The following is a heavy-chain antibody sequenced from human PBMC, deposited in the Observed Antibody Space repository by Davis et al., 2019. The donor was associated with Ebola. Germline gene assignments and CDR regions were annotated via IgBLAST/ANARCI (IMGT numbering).Heavy chain of an antibody. D-gene: IGHD5-24*01. CDR3: AGGWWFDP. J-gene: IGHJ5*02. Sequence: GESLKISCAASGFTFSSYSMSWVRQAPGKGLEWVSSISSSSSYIYYADSVKGRFTISRDNAKNSLYLQMNSLRAEDTAVYYCAGGWWFDPWGQGTLVTVSS. V-gene: IGHV3-21*01. CDR1: GFTFSSYS. CDR2: ISSSSSYI.